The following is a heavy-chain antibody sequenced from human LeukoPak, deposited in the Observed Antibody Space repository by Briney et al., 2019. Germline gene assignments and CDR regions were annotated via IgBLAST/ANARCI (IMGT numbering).Heavy chain of an antibody. D-gene: IGHD2-2*01. Sequence: GGSLRLSCAASGFTVSTNYMSWFRQAPGKGLEWVSVIYSGGSTYYADSVKGRFTISRDNSKNTLYLQMSSLRAEDTAVYYCARDRGGYCSSTSCYRPDAFDTWGQGTMVTVSS. V-gene: IGHV3-66*02. CDR2: IYSGGST. J-gene: IGHJ3*02. CDR1: GFTVSTNY. CDR3: ARDRGGYCSSTSCYRPDAFDT.